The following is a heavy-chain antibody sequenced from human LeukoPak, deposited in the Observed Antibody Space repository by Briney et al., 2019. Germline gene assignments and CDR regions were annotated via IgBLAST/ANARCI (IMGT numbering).Heavy chain of an antibody. CDR3: AKDRCSNGIGCYYYYMEV. V-gene: IGHV3-30*02. D-gene: IGHD2-8*01. CDR2: IQYDRTNE. Sequence: PGGSLRLSCAASAFTFSSYGMHWVRQAPGKGLEWVAYIQYDRTNEQYAHSVKGRFRISRDNYNNILYLQMNSLRTEDTAVYYCAKDRCSNGIGCYYYYMEVWGKGTTVTISS. J-gene: IGHJ6*03. CDR1: AFTFSSYG.